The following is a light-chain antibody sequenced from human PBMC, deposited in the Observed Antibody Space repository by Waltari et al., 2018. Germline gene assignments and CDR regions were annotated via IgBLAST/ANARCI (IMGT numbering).Light chain of an antibody. CDR2: GPA. CDR1: QRVITN. J-gene: IGKJ1*01. Sequence: EVVMTQSPATLSVSPGERSTLSCGASQRVITNLAWSQQKPGQAPGLLLYGPAVRATDHPARFSGSGSGTEFTLTISSLQSEDFAVYYCHQYNDWPPTFGQGTTVEIK. CDR3: HQYNDWPPT. V-gene: IGKV3-15*01.